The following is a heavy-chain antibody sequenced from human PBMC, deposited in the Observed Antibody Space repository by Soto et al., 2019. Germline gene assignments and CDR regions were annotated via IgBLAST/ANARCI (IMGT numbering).Heavy chain of an antibody. CDR3: ARGQYNYGY. CDR1: GYTFNSYG. Sequence: QVQLVQSGAEVKKPGASVKVSCKASGYTFNSYGISWVRQAPGQGLEWMGWISTYNGNTDYAQKLQGRVTMSIDRSTSTAYLELRSLRSDDTVVYYCARGQYNYGYWGQGTLVTVSS. J-gene: IGHJ4*02. V-gene: IGHV1-18*01. CDR2: ISTYNGNT. D-gene: IGHD1-1*01.